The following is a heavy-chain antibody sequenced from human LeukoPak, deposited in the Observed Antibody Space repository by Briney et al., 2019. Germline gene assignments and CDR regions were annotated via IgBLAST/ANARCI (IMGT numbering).Heavy chain of an antibody. CDR3: ARDARYYDILTGYYTNYYFDY. CDR1: GYTLTSYG. Sequence: ASVKISCKASGYTLTSYGISWVRQAPGQGLEWMGWINTNTGNPTYAQGFTGRFVFSLDTSVSTAYLQISSLKAEDTAVYYCARDARYYDILTGYYTNYYFDYWGQGTLVTVSS. V-gene: IGHV7-4-1*02. CDR2: INTNTGNP. D-gene: IGHD3-9*01. J-gene: IGHJ4*02.